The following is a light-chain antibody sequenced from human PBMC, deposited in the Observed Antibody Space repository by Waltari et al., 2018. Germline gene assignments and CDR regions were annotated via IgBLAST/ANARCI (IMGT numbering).Light chain of an antibody. J-gene: IGKJ1*01. CDR1: QRVTSH. CDR2: GSS. V-gene: IGKV3-15*01. CDR3: QQYNNWPPGA. Sequence: ASQRVTSHLAWTHPNPAPAPMPPHHGSSTGATGIPARFSCSGSGTEFTLTISSLQSEDFAVYYCQQYNNWPPGAFGQGTKVEIK.